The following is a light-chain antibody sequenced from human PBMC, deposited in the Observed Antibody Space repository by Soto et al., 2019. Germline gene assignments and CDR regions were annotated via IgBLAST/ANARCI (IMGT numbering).Light chain of an antibody. Sequence: SYELTQPASVSVSPVQTARITCSGDVLAKKEARWFQQKRGQAPGQVIYKDSERPSGIPGGLSGFSSGTTVTLTISGAQVEDGADYYCYSAADNNVVFGGGTKLTVL. CDR1: VLAKKE. J-gene: IGLJ2*01. CDR2: KDS. CDR3: YSAADNNVV. V-gene: IGLV3-27*01.